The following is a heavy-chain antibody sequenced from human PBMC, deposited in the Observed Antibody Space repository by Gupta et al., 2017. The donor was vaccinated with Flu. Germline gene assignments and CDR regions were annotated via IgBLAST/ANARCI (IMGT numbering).Heavy chain of an antibody. Sequence: EMHLLESGGGLVQPGGSLRLSSAASGFAFTNFAMTWVRQAPGKGLEWVSTLHPSGNTYYAESVKGRFTISRDNSKDTLYLQMNSLRAEDTAIYYSAKGPAGSRDCWGRGTRVTVSS. V-gene: IGHV3-23*01. D-gene: IGHD1-26*01. CDR3: AKGPAGSRDC. J-gene: IGHJ4*02. CDR1: GFAFTNFA. CDR2: LHPSGNT.